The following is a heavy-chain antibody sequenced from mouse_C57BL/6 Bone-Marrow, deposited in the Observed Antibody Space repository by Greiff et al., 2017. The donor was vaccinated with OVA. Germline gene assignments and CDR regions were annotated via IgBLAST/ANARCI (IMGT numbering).Heavy chain of an antibody. V-gene: IGHV1-69*01. Sequence: QVQLQQPGAELVMPGASVKLSCKASGYTFTSYWMHWVKQRPGQGLEWIGEIDPSDSYTNYNQKFKGKSILTVDKSSLPAYMPLSGLSSEDSAVYYCARSALPGDYWGQGTTLTVSS. J-gene: IGHJ2*01. CDR3: ARSALPGDY. D-gene: IGHD4-1*01. CDR2: IDPSDSYT. CDR1: GYTFTSYW.